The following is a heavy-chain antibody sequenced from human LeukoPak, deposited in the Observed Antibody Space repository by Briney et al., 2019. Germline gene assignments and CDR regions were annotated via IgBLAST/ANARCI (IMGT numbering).Heavy chain of an antibody. Sequence: PGGSLRLSCAASGFTFSSYVMKWVRQAPGEGLEWVSYISSSGSTIYYADSVKGRFTISRDNAKNSLYLQMNSLRAEDTAVYYCAELGITMIGGVWGKGTTVTISS. V-gene: IGHV3-48*03. CDR1: GFTFSSYV. CDR2: ISSSGSTI. J-gene: IGHJ6*04. D-gene: IGHD3-10*02. CDR3: AELGITMIGGV.